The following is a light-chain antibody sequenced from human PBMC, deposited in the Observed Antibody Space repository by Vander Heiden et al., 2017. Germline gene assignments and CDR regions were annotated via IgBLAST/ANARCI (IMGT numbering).Light chain of an antibody. CDR2: AAS. CDR1: EGISNY. V-gene: IGKV1-9*01. Sequence: DIQLTHSPSFLSASVGDRVTITCRASEGISNYLAWYQQKAGKAPKLLIYAASTLQSGVPSRFSGSGSGTEFTLTITSLQTEDFTTYYCLQLSSYPRTFGQGTKVEIK. J-gene: IGKJ1*01. CDR3: LQLSSYPRT.